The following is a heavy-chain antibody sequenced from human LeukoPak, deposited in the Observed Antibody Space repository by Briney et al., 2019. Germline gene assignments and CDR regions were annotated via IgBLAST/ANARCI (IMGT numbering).Heavy chain of an antibody. J-gene: IGHJ4*02. CDR1: GFTFSSYA. CDR3: ASTPTDY. V-gene: IGHV3-30-3*01. CDR2: ISYDGSNK. Sequence: GGSLRLSCAASGFTFSSYAMHWVRQAPGKGLEWVAVISYDGSNKYYADSVKGRFTISRDNSKNTLYLQMNSLRAEDTAVYYRASTPTDYWGQGTLVTVSS.